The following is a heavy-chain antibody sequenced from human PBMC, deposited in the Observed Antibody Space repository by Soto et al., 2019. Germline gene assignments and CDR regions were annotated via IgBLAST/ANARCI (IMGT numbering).Heavy chain of an antibody. D-gene: IGHD2-15*01. CDR1: GFTFSSYW. CDR2: IKQDGREK. Sequence: GGSLRLSCAASGFTFSSYWMSWVRQAPGKGLEWVANIKQDGREKYYVDSVKGRFTISRDNAKNSLYLQMNSLRAEDTAVYYCARVRAVAATLRWFDPWGQGTLVTVSS. CDR3: ARVRAVAATLRWFDP. J-gene: IGHJ5*02. V-gene: IGHV3-7*01.